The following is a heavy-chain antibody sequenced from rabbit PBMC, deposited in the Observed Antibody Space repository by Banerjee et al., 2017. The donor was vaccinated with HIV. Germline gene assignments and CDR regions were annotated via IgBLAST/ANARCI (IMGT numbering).Heavy chain of an antibody. V-gene: IGHV1S40*01. CDR2: IYAASSGNT. Sequence: QSLEESGGDLVKPGASLTLTCTASGFSLNIYEMCWVRQAPGKGLEWIACIYAASSGNTVYASWAKGRFTISKISSTTVTLQMTSLTAADTATYFCARGAGHADYGDASLWGPGTLVTVS. CDR3: ARGAGHADYGDASL. D-gene: IGHD2-1*01. CDR1: GFSLNIYE. J-gene: IGHJ4*01.